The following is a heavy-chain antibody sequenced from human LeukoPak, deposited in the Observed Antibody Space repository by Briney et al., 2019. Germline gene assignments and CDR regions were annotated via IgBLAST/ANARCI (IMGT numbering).Heavy chain of an antibody. D-gene: IGHD2-8*01. V-gene: IGHV4-39*01. J-gene: IGHJ5*02. Sequence: TSETLSLTCTLSGGSISSSSNYWGWIRQAPGKGLEWIGNVYYSGSTFYNPSLKSRVTISVDTSKNQFSLKLRSVTAADTAIYYCARASFNVVFGNWYDPWGQGTLVTVSS. CDR2: VYYSGST. CDR3: ARASFNVVFGNWYDP. CDR1: GGSISSSSNY.